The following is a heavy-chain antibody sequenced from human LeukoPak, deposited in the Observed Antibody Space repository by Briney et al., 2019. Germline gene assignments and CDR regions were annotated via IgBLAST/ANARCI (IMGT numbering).Heavy chain of an antibody. Sequence: GGCLRLSCAASGFAFSNYEMNWVRQAPGKGLEWRSYIRGSGSIIYYADSVKGRFTISRDNAKNSLYLQMNSLRADDTAVYYCASPPRYYFDYWGQGTLVTVSS. CDR3: ASPPRYYFDY. V-gene: IGHV3-48*03. J-gene: IGHJ4*02. CDR2: IRGSGSII. CDR1: GFAFSNYE. D-gene: IGHD3-3*01.